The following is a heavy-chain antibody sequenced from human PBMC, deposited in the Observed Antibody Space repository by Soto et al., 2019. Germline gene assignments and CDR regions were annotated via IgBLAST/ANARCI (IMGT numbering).Heavy chain of an antibody. J-gene: IGHJ6*03. Sequence: ASVKVSCKASGYTFTSYGISWVRQAPGQGLEWMGWISAYNGNTNYAQKLQGRVTMTTDTSTSQAYMELRSLRSDDTAVYYCARAMTTVTLGVYYYYYMDVWGKGTTVTVSS. CDR2: ISAYNGNT. D-gene: IGHD4-4*01. V-gene: IGHV1-18*01. CDR3: ARAMTTVTLGVYYYYYMDV. CDR1: GYTFTSYG.